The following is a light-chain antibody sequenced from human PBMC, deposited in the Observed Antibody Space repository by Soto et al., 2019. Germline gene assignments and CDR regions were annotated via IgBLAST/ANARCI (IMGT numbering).Light chain of an antibody. CDR1: PSVTNY. J-gene: IGKJ1*01. V-gene: IGKV3-15*01. Sequence: EIVWTQSRATLSLSPLERATLSFRASPSVTNYLAWYQQKPGQAPRLLIYGASTRATGVPPRFSGSGSGTEFTLTISSLQSEDFAVYYCQKFNKWPWTFGQGTKLAIK. CDR3: QKFNKWPWT. CDR2: GAS.